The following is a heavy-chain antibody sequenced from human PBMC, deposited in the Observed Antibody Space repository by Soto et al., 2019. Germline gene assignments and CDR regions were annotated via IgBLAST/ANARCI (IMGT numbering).Heavy chain of an antibody. V-gene: IGHV3-21*01. CDR2: ISSSSSYI. CDR1: GFTFSSYS. CDR3: VRDVKELNHDAFDI. Sequence: GGSLRLSCAASGFTFSSYSMNWVRQAPGKGLEWVSSISSSSSYIYYADSVKGRFTISRDNAKNSLYLQMNSLRAEDTAVYYCVRDVKELNHDAFDIWGQGTMVTVSS. D-gene: IGHD1-26*01. J-gene: IGHJ3*02.